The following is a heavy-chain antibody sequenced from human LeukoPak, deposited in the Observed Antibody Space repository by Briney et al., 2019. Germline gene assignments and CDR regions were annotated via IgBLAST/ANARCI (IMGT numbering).Heavy chain of an antibody. V-gene: IGHV3-21*01. CDR3: ARDSRDGYKHGRGAYFDY. Sequence: KAGGSLRLSCAASGFTFSSYSMNWVRQAPGKGLEWVSSISSSSSYIYYADSVKGRFTISRDNAKNSLYLQMNSLRAEDTAVYYCARDSRDGYKHGRGAYFDYWGQGTLVTVSS. D-gene: IGHD5-24*01. CDR2: ISSSSSYI. J-gene: IGHJ4*02. CDR1: GFTFSSYS.